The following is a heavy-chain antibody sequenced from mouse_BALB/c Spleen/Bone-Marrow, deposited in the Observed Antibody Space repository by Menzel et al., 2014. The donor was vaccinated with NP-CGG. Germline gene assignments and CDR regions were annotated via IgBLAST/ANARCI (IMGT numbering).Heavy chain of an antibody. Sequence: QVQLQQSGAELAKPGASVKMSCKASGYTFTVYWIHWVKQRPGQGLEWIGYINPSTAYTEYNQKFKDRATLTADKSSTTAYMQLSSLTSEDSAVYYCALTTATPFAYWGQGTLATVS. V-gene: IGHV1-7*01. CDR3: ALTTATPFAY. J-gene: IGHJ3*01. D-gene: IGHD1-2*01. CDR1: GYTFTVYW. CDR2: INPSTAYT.